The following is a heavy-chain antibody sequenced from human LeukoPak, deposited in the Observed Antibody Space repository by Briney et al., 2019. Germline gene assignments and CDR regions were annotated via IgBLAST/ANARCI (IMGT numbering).Heavy chain of an antibody. CDR2: ISYDGSNK. CDR1: GITFSSYA. V-gene: IGHV3-30*04. Sequence: GGSLRLSCAASGITFSSYAMHWVRQAPGKGLEWVAVISYDGSNKYYADSVKGRFTISRDNSKNTLYLQMNSLRAEDTAVYYCAKKGYSNGWRDSYYFDCWGQGTLVTVSS. D-gene: IGHD6-19*01. J-gene: IGHJ4*02. CDR3: AKKGYSNGWRDSYYFDC.